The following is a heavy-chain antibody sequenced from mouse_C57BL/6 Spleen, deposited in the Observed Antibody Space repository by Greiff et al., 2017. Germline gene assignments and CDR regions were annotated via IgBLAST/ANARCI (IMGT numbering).Heavy chain of an antibody. D-gene: IGHD2-1*01. CDR3: AKVIYYGNYVDAMYY. V-gene: IGHV1-74*01. Sequence: QVQLQQPGAELVKPGASVKVSCKASGYTFTSYWMHWVKQRPGQGLEWIGRIYPSDSDTNYNQKFKGKATLTVDKSSSTAYMQLNSLTSEDSAVYYCAKVIYYGNYVDAMYYWGQGTSVTVSS. CDR1: GYTFTSYW. CDR2: IYPSDSDT. J-gene: IGHJ4*01.